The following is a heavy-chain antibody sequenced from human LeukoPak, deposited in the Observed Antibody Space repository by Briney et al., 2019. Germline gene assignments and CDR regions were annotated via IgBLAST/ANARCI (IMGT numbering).Heavy chain of an antibody. CDR2: IIPIFGTA. J-gene: IGHJ6*02. Sequence: SVKVSCKASGGTFSSYAISWVRQAPGQGLEWMGGIIPIFGTANYAQKFQGRVTITADESTSTAYMELSSLRSEDTAVYYCASSTYYYDSRPYYGMDVWGQGTTVTVSS. CDR1: GGTFSSYA. CDR3: ASSTYYYDSRPYYGMDV. V-gene: IGHV1-69*13. D-gene: IGHD3-22*01.